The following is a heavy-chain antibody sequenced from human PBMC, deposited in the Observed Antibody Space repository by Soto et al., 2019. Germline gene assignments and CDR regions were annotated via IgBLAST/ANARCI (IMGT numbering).Heavy chain of an antibody. Sequence: QVQLQESGPGLVKPSETLSLTCAVSGGSVSGDDWWSWVRQPPEKGLEWIGEIYQSGTTNYNPSLNSRVTISLDKSKNQLSLKLTSLTAADTAVYYCARGSGWRVDPWGQGTLVTVSS. V-gene: IGHV4-4*02. J-gene: IGHJ5*02. CDR2: IYQSGTT. D-gene: IGHD2-15*01. CDR3: ARGSGWRVDP. CDR1: GGSVSGDDW.